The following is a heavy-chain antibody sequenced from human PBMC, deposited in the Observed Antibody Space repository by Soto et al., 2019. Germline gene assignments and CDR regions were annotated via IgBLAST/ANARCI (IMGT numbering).Heavy chain of an antibody. D-gene: IGHD1-26*01. CDR1: GFTFSTYV. CDR2: ISGSGDST. Sequence: EVHLLESGGGLVQPGGSLRLSCAASGFTFSTYVMSWVRQAPGKGLEWVSSISGSGDSTFYADSVKGRFTISRENSKTTVNLKRKRRGVGDTARYPWAKGAWGGAPPPSIYYFDYWGQGALVTVSS. CDR3: AKGAWGGAPPPSIYYFDY. J-gene: IGHJ4*02. V-gene: IGHV3-23*01.